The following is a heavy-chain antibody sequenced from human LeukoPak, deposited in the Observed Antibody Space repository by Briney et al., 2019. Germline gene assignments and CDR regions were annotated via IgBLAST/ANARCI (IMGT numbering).Heavy chain of an antibody. CDR1: GFTFSSYG. D-gene: IGHD6-13*01. CDR2: IWYDGSNK. J-gene: IGHJ4*02. CDR3: AREENSSWSPVGY. Sequence: PGGSLRLSCAASGFTFSSYGMHWVRQAPGKGLEWVAVIWYDGSNKYYADSVKGRFTISRDNSKNTLYLQMNSLRAEDTAVYYCAREENSSWSPVGYWGQGTLVTVSS. V-gene: IGHV3-33*08.